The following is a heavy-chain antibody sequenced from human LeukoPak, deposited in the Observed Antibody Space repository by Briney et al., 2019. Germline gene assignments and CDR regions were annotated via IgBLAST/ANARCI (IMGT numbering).Heavy chain of an antibody. J-gene: IGHJ5*02. V-gene: IGHV4-59*11. CDR3: ARGRDWFDP. Sequence: SETLSLTCTVSGGSISSHYWSWIRQPPGKGLEWIGYIYYSGSTSYNPSLKSRVAISVDTSKNQFSLKLNTVTAADTAVYYCARGRDWFDPWGQGTLVTVSS. CDR1: GGSISSHY. CDR2: IYYSGST.